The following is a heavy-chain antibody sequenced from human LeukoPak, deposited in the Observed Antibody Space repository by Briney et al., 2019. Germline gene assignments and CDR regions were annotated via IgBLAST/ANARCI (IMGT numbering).Heavy chain of an antibody. CDR3: ARDSALAQAVMFDY. CDR1: GYTFTGYY. Sequence: GASVKVSCKASGYTFTGYYMHWVRQAPGQGLEWMGWINPNSGGTNYAQKFQGRVTMTRDTSISTAYMELSRLRSDDTAFYYCARDSALAQAVMFDYWGQGTLVTVSS. D-gene: IGHD6-19*01. V-gene: IGHV1-2*02. CDR2: INPNSGGT. J-gene: IGHJ4*02.